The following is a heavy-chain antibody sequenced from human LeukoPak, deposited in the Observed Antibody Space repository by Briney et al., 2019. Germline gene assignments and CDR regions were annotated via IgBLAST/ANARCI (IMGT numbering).Heavy chain of an antibody. CDR2: INPNSGGT. CDR3: ARDYYDSSGLGAFDI. CDR1: GYTFTGYY. Sequence: ASVKVSCKASGYTFTGYYMHWVRQAPGQGLEWMGWINPNSGGTNYAQKFQGRVTVTRDTSISTVYMELSRLRSDDTAVYYCARDYYDSSGLGAFDIWGQRTMVTVSS. D-gene: IGHD3-22*01. V-gene: IGHV1-2*02. J-gene: IGHJ3*02.